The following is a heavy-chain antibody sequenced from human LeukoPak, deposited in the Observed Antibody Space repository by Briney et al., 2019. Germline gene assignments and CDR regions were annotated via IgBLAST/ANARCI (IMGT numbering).Heavy chain of an antibody. V-gene: IGHV3-74*01. Sequence: PGGSLRLSCAASGFTFSSYWMHWVRQAPGKGLVWVSRINSDGSSTIYADSVKGRFTISRDNAKNTLYLQMNSLRAEDTAVYYCARRGSAAAGDYWGQGTLVTVSS. CDR2: INSDGSST. J-gene: IGHJ4*02. D-gene: IGHD6-13*01. CDR3: ARRGSAAAGDY. CDR1: GFTFSSYW.